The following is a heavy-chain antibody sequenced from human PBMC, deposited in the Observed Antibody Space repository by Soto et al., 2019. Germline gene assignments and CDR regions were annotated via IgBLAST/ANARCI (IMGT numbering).Heavy chain of an antibody. Sequence: GGSLRLSCAASGFIFSGYAMNWVRHVPGKGLQWVSSISGSGGMTYYTDSVKGRFTISRGNSKNTVYVQMSSLRDDDTAIYYCAKDRGLTGGTPDIWGQGTMVTVSS. D-gene: IGHD1-26*01. CDR1: GFIFSGYA. CDR2: ISGSGGMT. J-gene: IGHJ3*02. V-gene: IGHV3-23*01. CDR3: AKDRGLTGGTPDI.